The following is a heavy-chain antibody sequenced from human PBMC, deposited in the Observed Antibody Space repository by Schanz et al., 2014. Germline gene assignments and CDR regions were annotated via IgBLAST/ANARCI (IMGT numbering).Heavy chain of an antibody. CDR2: ISGSGAGT. D-gene: IGHD5-18*01. CDR1: GFTFSDHW. J-gene: IGHJ4*02. Sequence: EVQLVESGGALVQPGGSLRLSCSASGFTFSDHWMSWVRQAPGKELEWVSAISGSGAGTYYADSVKGGFTFSRDNSKNSLYLRRNRLKAEDADIYYCANDMARDGYNRVFDYWGQGTLVTVSS. V-gene: IGHV3-23*04. CDR3: ANDMARDGYNRVFDY.